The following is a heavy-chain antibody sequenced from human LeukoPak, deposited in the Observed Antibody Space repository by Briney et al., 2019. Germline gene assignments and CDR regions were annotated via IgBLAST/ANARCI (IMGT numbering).Heavy chain of an antibody. CDR2: ISYDGSNK. V-gene: IGHV3-30*04. CDR1: GFTFSSYA. J-gene: IGHJ4*02. CDR3: AKEGSSGIDY. D-gene: IGHD6-19*01. Sequence: GGSLRLFCAASGFTFSSYAMHWVRQAPGKGLEWVAVISYDGSNKYYADSVKGRFTISRDNSKNTLYLQMNSLRAEDTAVYYCAKEGSSGIDYWGQGTLVTVSS.